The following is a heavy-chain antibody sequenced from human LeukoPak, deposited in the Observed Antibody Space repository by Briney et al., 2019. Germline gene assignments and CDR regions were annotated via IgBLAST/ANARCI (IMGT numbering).Heavy chain of an antibody. CDR2: IYHSGST. V-gene: IGHV4-38-2*01. Sequence: SETLSLTCAVSGYSISSGYYWGWIRQPPGKALEWIGSIYHSGSTYYNPSLKSRVTISVDTSKNQFSLKLSSVTAADTAVYYCARSLWQNRGFDYWGQGTLVTVSS. J-gene: IGHJ4*02. CDR1: GYSISSGYY. CDR3: ARSLWQNRGFDY. D-gene: IGHD1-14*01.